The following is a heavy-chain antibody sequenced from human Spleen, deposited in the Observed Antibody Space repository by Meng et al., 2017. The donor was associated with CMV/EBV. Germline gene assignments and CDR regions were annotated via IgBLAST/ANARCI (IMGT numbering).Heavy chain of an antibody. CDR1: GFTFITYW. CDR3: ARETYYDFWSGYTYSYYYGMDV. Sequence: GGSLRLSCAASGFTFITYWMHWVRQAPGKGLVWVSRISSDGSSTTYADSVKGRFTISRDNAKNTLYLQMNSLRAEDTAVYYCARETYYDFWSGYTYSYYYGMDVWGQGTTVTVSS. CDR2: ISSDGSST. D-gene: IGHD3-3*01. J-gene: IGHJ6*02. V-gene: IGHV3-74*01.